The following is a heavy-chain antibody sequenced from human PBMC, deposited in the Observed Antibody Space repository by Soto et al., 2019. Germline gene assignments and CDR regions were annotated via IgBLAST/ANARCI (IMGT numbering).Heavy chain of an antibody. V-gene: IGHV4-59*12. CDR2: IYYNVNT. D-gene: IGHD6-6*01. Sequence: PSETLSLTCTVSGGSISSYYWSWIRQPPGKGLEWIGYIYYNVNTNYNPSHKSRVTISVDTSKNQFSLKLSSVTAADTAVYYCARERPDGARLDPWGQGTLVTV. CDR1: GGSISSYY. J-gene: IGHJ5*02. CDR3: ARERPDGARLDP.